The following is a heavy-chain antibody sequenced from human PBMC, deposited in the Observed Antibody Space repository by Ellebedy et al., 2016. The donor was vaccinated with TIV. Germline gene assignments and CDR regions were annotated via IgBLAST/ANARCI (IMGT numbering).Heavy chain of an antibody. CDR1: GFTFSSYS. CDR3: ASLGTIWFGDGGRDDFDY. J-gene: IGHJ4*02. CDR2: ISSSSSTI. D-gene: IGHD3-10*01. V-gene: IGHV3-48*01. Sequence: GESLKISCAASGFTFSSYSMNWVRQAPGKGLEWVSYISSSSSTIYYADSVKGRFTISRDNSKNTLYLQMNSLRAKDTAVYYCASLGTIWFGDGGRDDFDYWGQGTLVTVSS.